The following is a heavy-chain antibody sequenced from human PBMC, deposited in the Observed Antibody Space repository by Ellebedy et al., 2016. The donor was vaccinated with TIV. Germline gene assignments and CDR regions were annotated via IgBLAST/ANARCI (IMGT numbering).Heavy chain of an antibody. D-gene: IGHD4-17*01. CDR2: IWFDGSNI. Sequence: GESLKISCAASGFTFGSYGLHWIRLGPGKGLEWVAAIWFDGSNIHYADSVKGRFTISRDNSKNTLYLQMNSLRPEDTALYYCAREAGDYYFEFWGQGTQVTVSS. J-gene: IGHJ4*02. CDR3: AREAGDYYFEF. CDR1: GFTFGSYG. V-gene: IGHV3-33*08.